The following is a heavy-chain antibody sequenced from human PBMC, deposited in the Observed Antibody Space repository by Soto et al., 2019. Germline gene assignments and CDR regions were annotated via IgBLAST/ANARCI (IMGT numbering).Heavy chain of an antibody. CDR1: GFTFSTCS. J-gene: IGHJ4*02. CDR2: IKAGGTEK. Sequence: DVQLVESGGGLVQPGGSLRLSCAASGFTFSTCSMSWARQAPGKGLEWVAMIKAGGTEKYYVDSVKGRFTISRDNTENSLYLQMNSLRVEDTAMYFCARDLRCGYTASFDCWGQGTLVPVSS. D-gene: IGHD5-12*01. V-gene: IGHV3-7*03. CDR3: ARDLRCGYTASFDC.